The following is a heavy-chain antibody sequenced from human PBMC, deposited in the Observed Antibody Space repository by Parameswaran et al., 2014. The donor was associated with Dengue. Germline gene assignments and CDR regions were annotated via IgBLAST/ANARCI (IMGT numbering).Heavy chain of an antibody. CDR3: VGGSGSTFRRGYYYGMDV. V-gene: IGHV4-34*01. CDR2: INHSGST. Sequence: WIRQPPGKGPEWIGEINHSGSTNYNPSLKSRVTISVDTSKNQFSLKLSFVTAADTAVYYCVGGSGSTFRRGYYYGMDVWGQGTTVTVSS. D-gene: IGHD2-2*01. J-gene: IGHJ6*02.